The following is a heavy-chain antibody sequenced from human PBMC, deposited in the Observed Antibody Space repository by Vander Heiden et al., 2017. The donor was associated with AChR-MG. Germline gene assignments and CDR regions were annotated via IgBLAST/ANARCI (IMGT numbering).Heavy chain of an antibody. CDR2: INHSGST. V-gene: IGHV4-34*01. CDR3: ARPPLEDSGYAEDWYFDL. D-gene: IGHD5-12*01. CDR1: GGSFSGYY. J-gene: IGHJ2*01. Sequence: QVQLQQWGAGLLKPSETLSLTCAVYGGSFSGYYWCWIRQAPGKGLGWIGEINHSGSTNYNPSLKSRVTISVDTSKNQFSLKLSSVTAADTAVYYCARPPLEDSGYAEDWYFDLWGRGTLVTVSS.